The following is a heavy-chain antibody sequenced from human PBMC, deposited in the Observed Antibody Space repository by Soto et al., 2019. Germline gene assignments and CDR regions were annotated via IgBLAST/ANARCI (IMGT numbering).Heavy chain of an antibody. J-gene: IGHJ4*02. CDR1: GGSFSGYY. CDR3: ARGLTIFANVFDY. Sequence: PSETLSLTCGVYGGSFSGYYWSWIRQPPGKGLEWIGEINHSGSTNYNPSLKSRVTISVDTSRNQFSLKLSSVTAADTAVYYCARGLTIFANVFDYWGQGTLVTVSS. V-gene: IGHV4-34*01. CDR2: INHSGST. D-gene: IGHD3-3*01.